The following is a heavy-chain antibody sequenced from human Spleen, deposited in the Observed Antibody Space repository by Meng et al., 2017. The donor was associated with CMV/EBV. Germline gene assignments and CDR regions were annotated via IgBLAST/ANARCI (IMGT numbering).Heavy chain of an antibody. V-gene: IGHV4-59*01. J-gene: IGHJ6*02. Sequence: GSLRLSCTVSGGSISSYYWSWIRQPPGKGLEWIGFIYHSGSTNYNPSLKSRVTISVDTSKNQFSLKLRSVTAADTAVYYCARERGYCSSTSCYALLDVWGQGTTVTVSS. CDR3: ARERGYCSSTSCYALLDV. CDR2: IYHSGST. CDR1: GGSISSYY. D-gene: IGHD2-2*01.